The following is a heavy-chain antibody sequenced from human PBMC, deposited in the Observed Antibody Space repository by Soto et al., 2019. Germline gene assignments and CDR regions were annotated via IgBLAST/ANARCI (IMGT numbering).Heavy chain of an antibody. CDR2: INPNSGGT. V-gene: IGHV1-2*04. CDR1: GYTFTAYY. D-gene: IGHD4-17*01. Sequence: ASVKVSCKASGYTFTAYYIHWVRQAPGQGLEWMGWINPNSGGTNYAQKFQGWVTMTRDTSISTAYMELSRPRSDDTAVYFCARGGQSVTYFDYWGQGTLVTVSS. J-gene: IGHJ4*02. CDR3: ARGGQSVTYFDY.